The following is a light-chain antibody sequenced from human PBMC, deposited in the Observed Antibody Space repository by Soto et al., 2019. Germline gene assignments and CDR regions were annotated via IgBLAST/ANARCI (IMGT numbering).Light chain of an antibody. V-gene: IGKV1-5*01. CDR1: ESISNW. Sequence: DIQLTQSPSTLSASVGDRVTITCRASESISNWLDWYQQKPGKAPKLLIYDAFSLESGVPSRFTGSVSGTEFTITISSLQPEEFSTYYCPHYNSYWMFGQWPKGEVK. CDR3: PHYNSYWM. CDR2: DAF. J-gene: IGKJ1*01.